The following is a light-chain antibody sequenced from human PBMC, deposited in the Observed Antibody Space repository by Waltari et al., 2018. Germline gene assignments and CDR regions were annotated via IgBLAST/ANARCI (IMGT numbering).Light chain of an antibody. CDR1: NSHVGTYNY. CDR3: TSYGGVNVLGVL. CDR2: GVT. J-gene: IGLJ2*01. V-gene: IGLV2-8*01. Sequence: QSALTQPPSASGSPGPSVTISCAGTNSHVGTYNYVSWYQHHPGKAPTLLIYGVTERLPGVPDRFSGSKSGTTASLTVSGLQADDEADYYCTSYGGVNVLGVLFGGGTKLTVL.